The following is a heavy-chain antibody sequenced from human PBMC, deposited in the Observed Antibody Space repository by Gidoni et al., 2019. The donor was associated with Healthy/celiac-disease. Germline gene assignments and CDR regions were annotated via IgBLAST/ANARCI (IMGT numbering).Heavy chain of an antibody. D-gene: IGHD6-6*01. CDR1: GWSFSGYY. J-gene: IGHJ6*02. Sequence: QVQLQQWGAGLLKPSETLSLTCAVYGWSFSGYYWSWIRQPPGKGLEWIGEINHSGSTNYNPSLKSRVTISVDTSKNQFSLKLSSVTAADTAVYYCARKVYSSSRGRPYYYYGMDVWGQGTTVTVSS. CDR2: INHSGST. V-gene: IGHV4-34*01. CDR3: ARKVYSSSRGRPYYYYGMDV.